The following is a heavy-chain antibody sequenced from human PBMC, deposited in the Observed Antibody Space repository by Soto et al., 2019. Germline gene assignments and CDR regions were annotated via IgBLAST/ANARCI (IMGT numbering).Heavy chain of an antibody. CDR2: ISSSSSYI. J-gene: IGHJ6*02. V-gene: IGHV3-21*01. D-gene: IGHD6-13*01. Sequence: EVQLVESGGGLVKPGGSLRLSCAASGFTFSSYSMNWVRQAPGKGLEWVSSISSSSSYIYYADSVKGRFTISRDNAKNSLFLQMNSLRAEDTAVYYCARERGAAAVGYYYYGMDVWGQGTTVTVSS. CDR3: ARERGAAAVGYYYYGMDV. CDR1: GFTFSSYS.